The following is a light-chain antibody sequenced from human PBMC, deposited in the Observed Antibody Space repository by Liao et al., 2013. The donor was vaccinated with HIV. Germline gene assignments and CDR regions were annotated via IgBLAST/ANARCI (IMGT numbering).Light chain of an antibody. V-gene: IGLV3-21*04. Sequence: SYVLTQPPSMSVAPGKTATIICGGSSIGRRSVHWYQQRPGQAPVLVIYSDSDRPSGIPERFSGSNSGTAATLTISRVEAGDEADYYCQVWDNSVDRVVFGGGTKLTVL. CDR1: SIGRRS. CDR2: SDS. J-gene: IGLJ2*01. CDR3: QVWDNSVDRVV.